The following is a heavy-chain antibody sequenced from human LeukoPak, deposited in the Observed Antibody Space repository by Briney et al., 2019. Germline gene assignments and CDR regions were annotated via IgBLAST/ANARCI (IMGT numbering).Heavy chain of an antibody. D-gene: IGHD6-6*01. CDR2: ITSSSGDT. J-gene: IGHJ4*02. CDR1: GFTFNSYI. V-gene: IGHV3-23*01. CDR3: AKGSSSSRPYYFDH. Sequence: GGSLRLSCAASGFTFNSYIMNWVRQAPGKGLEWVSSITSSSGDTYHADSVKGRFTISRDNSKNTLYLQMNSLRAEDTATYYCAKGSSSSRPYYFDHWAPGTLVTVSS.